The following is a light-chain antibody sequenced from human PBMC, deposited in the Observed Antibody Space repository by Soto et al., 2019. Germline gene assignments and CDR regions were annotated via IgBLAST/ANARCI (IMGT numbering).Light chain of an antibody. CDR1: QSVGSSY. CDR3: QQYGSSPPT. CDR2: GAS. V-gene: IGKV3-20*01. J-gene: IGKJ1*01. Sequence: EIVLTQSPGTLSLSPAERATLSCRASQSVGSSYLAWYQQKPGQAPRLLIDGASSRATGIPDRFSGSGSGTDFTLTISRLEPEDFAVYYCQQYGSSPPTFGQGIKVDIK.